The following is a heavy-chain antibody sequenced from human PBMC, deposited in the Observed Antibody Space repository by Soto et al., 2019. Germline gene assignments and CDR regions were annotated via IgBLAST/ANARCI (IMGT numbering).Heavy chain of an antibody. CDR3: ARGRPYGMDV. J-gene: IGHJ6*02. CDR2: IESDGSST. V-gene: IGHV3-74*01. Sequence: EVQLVESGGGLVQPGGSLRVSCAASGFPFGSYWMNGVRQAPGKGLVWVSRIESDGSSTTYADAGKGRFTTSRDNAKNTLYLQMSSLRVEDTAVYYCARGRPYGMDVWGQGTTVTVSS. CDR1: GFPFGSYW.